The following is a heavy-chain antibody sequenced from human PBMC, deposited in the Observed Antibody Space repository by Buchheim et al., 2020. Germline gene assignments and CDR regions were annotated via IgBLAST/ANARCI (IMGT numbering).Heavy chain of an antibody. D-gene: IGHD6-19*01. J-gene: IGHJ6*02. CDR2: INPNSGGT. V-gene: IGHV1-2*04. Sequence: QVQLVQSGAEVKKPGASVKVSCKASGYTFTGYYMHWVRQAPGQGLEWMGWINPNSGGTNYAQKFQGWVTMTRDTSLSTAYMELSRLRSDDTAAYYCARDLAVAGIYYYYYGMDVWGQRTT. CDR3: ARDLAVAGIYYYYYGMDV. CDR1: GYTFTGYY.